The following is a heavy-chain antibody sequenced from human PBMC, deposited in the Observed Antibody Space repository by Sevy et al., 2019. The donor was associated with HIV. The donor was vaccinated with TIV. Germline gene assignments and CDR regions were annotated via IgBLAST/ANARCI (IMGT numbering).Heavy chain of an antibody. CDR1: GFTFDDYT. J-gene: IGHJ6*02. V-gene: IGHV3-43*01. D-gene: IGHD6-13*01. CDR2: ISWDGGST. Sequence: GGSLRLSCAASGFTFDDYTMHWVRQAPGKGLEWVSLISWDGGSTYYADSVKGRFTISRDNSKNSLYLQMNSLRTEDTALYYCAKERSGYSSIWYPGSKNYGMDVWGQGTTVTVSS. CDR3: AKERSGYSSIWYPGSKNYGMDV.